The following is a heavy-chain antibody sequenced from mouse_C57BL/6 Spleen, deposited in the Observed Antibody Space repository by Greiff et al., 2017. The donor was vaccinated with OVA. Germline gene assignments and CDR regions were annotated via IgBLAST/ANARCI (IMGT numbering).Heavy chain of an antibody. D-gene: IGHD1-1*01. V-gene: IGHV5-4*03. CDR2: ISDGGSYT. CDR3: ARDGYYYGSSYWYFDV. J-gene: IGHJ1*03. CDR1: GFTFSSYA. Sequence: EVKLVESGGGLVKPGGSLKLSCAASGFTFSSYAMSWVRQTPEKRLEWVATISDGGSYTYYPDNVKGRFTISRDNAKNNLYLQMSHLKSADTAMYYCARDGYYYGSSYWYFDVWGTGTTVTVSS.